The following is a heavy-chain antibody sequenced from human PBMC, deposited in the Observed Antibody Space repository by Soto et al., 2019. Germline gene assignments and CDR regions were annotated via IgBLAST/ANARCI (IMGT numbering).Heavy chain of an antibody. CDR3: ARQQGASLSSLYFDY. D-gene: IGHD6-13*01. CDR1: RFSFNTYC. CDR2: ISGSGGST. Sequence: GGSLRLSCVACRFSFNTYCIHSVRHATGKGLQWVSGISGSGGSTFYADSVKGRSTISRDNSNNMGYLKMGNVRTDDTDEYYRARQQGASLSSLYFDYWGQGTLVTVSS. J-gene: IGHJ4*02. V-gene: IGHV3-23*01.